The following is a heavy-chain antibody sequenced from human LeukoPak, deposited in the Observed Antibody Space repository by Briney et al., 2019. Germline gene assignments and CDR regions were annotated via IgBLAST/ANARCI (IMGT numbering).Heavy chain of an antibody. J-gene: IGHJ6*03. D-gene: IGHD4-23*01. Sequence: GGSLRLSCAASGFTFSSYSMNWVRQAPGKGLEWVSSISSSSSYIYYADSVKGRFTISRDNAKNSLYLQMNSLRAEDTAVYYCARGYGGNQVQYYYYYYYMDVWGKGTTVTVSS. CDR3: ARGYGGNQVQYYYYYYYMDV. V-gene: IGHV3-21*01. CDR1: GFTFSSYS. CDR2: ISSSSSYI.